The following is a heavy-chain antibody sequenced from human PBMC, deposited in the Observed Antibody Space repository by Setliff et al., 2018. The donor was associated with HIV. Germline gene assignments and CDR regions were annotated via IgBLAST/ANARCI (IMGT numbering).Heavy chain of an antibody. D-gene: IGHD1-7*01. V-gene: IGHV3-53*01. CDR2: IYAAGST. CDR3: ARGRNRNYVVYGMDV. Sequence: GGSLRLSCAASGFSVSSNYMSWVRQAPGKGLEWVSVIYAAGSTYYADSVKGRFTISRHNSKNMLYLQMDSLRAEDTAVYYCARGRNRNYVVYGMDVWGQGTTVTVSS. J-gene: IGHJ6*02. CDR1: GFSVSSNY.